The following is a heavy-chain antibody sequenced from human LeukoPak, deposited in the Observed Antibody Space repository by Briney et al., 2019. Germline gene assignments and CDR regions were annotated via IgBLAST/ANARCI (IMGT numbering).Heavy chain of an antibody. CDR2: MNPNSGNT. J-gene: IGHJ5*02. D-gene: IGHD2-15*01. Sequence: ASVTVSCKASGYTFTNYDINWVRQATGQGLEWMGWMNPNSGNTGYAQKFQGRVTMTRNTSISTAYMELSSLRSEDTAVYYCAISIVVVVAATRFEDWFDPWGQGTLVPVSS. CDR3: AISIVVVVAATRFEDWFDP. V-gene: IGHV1-8*01. CDR1: GYTFTNYD.